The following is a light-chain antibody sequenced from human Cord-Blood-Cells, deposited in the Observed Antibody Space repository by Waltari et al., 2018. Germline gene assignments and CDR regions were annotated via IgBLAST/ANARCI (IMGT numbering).Light chain of an antibody. Sequence: QSALTQPASVSGSPGPSITISCTGTRSDVGGYNYVSWYQQHPGKAPKLMIYEVSNRPSGVSNRFSGSKSGNTASLTISGLHAEDEADYYCSSYTSSSTLVFGTGTKVTVL. CDR2: EVS. CDR1: RSDVGGYNY. J-gene: IGLJ1*01. V-gene: IGLV2-14*01. CDR3: SSYTSSSTLV.